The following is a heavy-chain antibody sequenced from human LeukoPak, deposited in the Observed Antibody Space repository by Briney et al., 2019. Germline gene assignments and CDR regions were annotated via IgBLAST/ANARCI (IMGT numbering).Heavy chain of an antibody. V-gene: IGHV1-24*01. Sequence: ASVKVSCKVSGYTLTELSMHWVRQAPGKGLEWMGGFDPEDGETIYAQKFQGRVTMTEDTSTDTAYMELSSLRSEDTAVYYCATPSHSTVTTMSGYYYGMDVWGQGTTVTVSS. CDR2: FDPEDGET. CDR3: ATPSHSTVTTMSGYYYGMDV. CDR1: GYTLTELS. D-gene: IGHD4-11*01. J-gene: IGHJ6*02.